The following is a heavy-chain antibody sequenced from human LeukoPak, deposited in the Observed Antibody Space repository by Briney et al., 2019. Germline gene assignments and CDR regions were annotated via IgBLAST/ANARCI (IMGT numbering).Heavy chain of an antibody. D-gene: IGHD3-22*01. Sequence: GRSLRLSCAASGFTFSSYAMHWVRQAPGKGLEWVAVISYDGSNKYYADSVKGRFTISRDNSKNTLYLQMNSLRAEDTAVYYCASATRGGYYDSSGYPDGNAFDIWGQGTMVTVSS. J-gene: IGHJ3*02. CDR1: GFTFSSYA. V-gene: IGHV3-30-3*01. CDR2: ISYDGSNK. CDR3: ASATRGGYYDSSGYPDGNAFDI.